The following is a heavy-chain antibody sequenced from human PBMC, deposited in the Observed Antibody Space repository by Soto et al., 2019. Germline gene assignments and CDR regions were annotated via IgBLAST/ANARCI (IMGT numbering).Heavy chain of an antibody. J-gene: IGHJ6*03. CDR2: IYYKSRWYN. Sequence: QVHLQLSGPRLVEPSETLSLTCAISGDSVSSNSAGWNWIRQSPSRGLEWLGRIYYKSRWYNNYAVSVESRITISPDTSKNQFSLQLSSVTPEDTAVYYCARGSWDDVSGHYYMDVWGKGTTVTVSS. V-gene: IGHV6-1*01. D-gene: IGHD5-12*01. CDR1: GDSVSSNSAG. CDR3: ARGSWDDVSGHYYMDV.